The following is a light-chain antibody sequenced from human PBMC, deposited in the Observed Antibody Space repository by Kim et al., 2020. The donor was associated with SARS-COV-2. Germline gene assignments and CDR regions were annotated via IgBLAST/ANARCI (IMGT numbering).Light chain of an antibody. CDR1: TSDIGAYDF. Sequence: QSALTQSASVSGSPGQSITISCAGTTSDIGAYDFVSWYQHHAGKVPKLIIYDVTNRPSGVSSHFSGSKSGNTASLTISGLQAEDEADYFCCSYTTTNASVFGGGTKVTVL. CDR3: CSYTTTNASV. V-gene: IGLV2-14*03. CDR2: DVT. J-gene: IGLJ2*01.